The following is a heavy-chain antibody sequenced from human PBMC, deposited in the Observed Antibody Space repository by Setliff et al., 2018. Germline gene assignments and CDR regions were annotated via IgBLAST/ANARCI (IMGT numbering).Heavy chain of an antibody. Sequence: SETLSLTCTVSGGSISGSGYYWSWIRQPPGKGLEWIGNIYYSGRTYYNPSLKSRVTISVDTSKNQFSLKLTSVTAADTAVYYCAKITGMVGATPYYFDYWGQGTLVTVS. D-gene: IGHD1-26*01. J-gene: IGHJ4*02. CDR1: GGSISGSGYY. V-gene: IGHV4-39*01. CDR3: AKITGMVGATPYYFDY. CDR2: IYYSGRT.